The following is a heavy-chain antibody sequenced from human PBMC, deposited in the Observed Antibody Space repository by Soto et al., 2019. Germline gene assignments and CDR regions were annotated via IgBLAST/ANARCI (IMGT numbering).Heavy chain of an antibody. D-gene: IGHD3-22*01. J-gene: IGHJ4*02. CDR2: IYYSGST. CDR3: ARGWRYYDSSGYFSYFDY. CDR1: GGSISSYY. V-gene: IGHV4-59*01. Sequence: SETLSLTFTVSGGSISSYYWSWIRQPPGKGLEWIGYIYYSGSTNYNPSPKSRVTISVDTSKNQFSLKLSSVTAADTAVYYCARGWRYYDSSGYFSYFDYWGQGTLVTVSS.